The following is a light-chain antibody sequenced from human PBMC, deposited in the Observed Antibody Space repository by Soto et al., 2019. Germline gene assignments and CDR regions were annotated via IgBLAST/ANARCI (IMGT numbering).Light chain of an antibody. CDR3: SSYTSSSTYV. CDR2: DVS. J-gene: IGLJ1*01. CDR1: STDVGGYNY. V-gene: IGLV2-14*03. Sequence: QCVLKHAASGSRVARRGIPIASKGTSTDVGGYNYVSWYQQHPCKAPKLMIYDVSNRPSGVSNRFSGSKSGNTASLTISGLQAEEEADYYCSSYTSSSTYVFGTGTKVTVL.